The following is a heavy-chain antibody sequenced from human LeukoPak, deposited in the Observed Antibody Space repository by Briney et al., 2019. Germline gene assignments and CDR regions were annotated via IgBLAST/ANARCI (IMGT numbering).Heavy chain of an antibody. V-gene: IGHV1-2*02. Sequence: GASVKVSCKASAYTFTGYYMHWVRQAPGQGLEWMGGINLKSGGTNYAQKFQGRVTMTRDTSISTAYMELSRRRSDDTAVYYCARSPHILTGENFDYWGQGTLVTASS. CDR1: AYTFTGYY. CDR3: ARSPHILTGENFDY. D-gene: IGHD3-9*01. CDR2: INLKSGGT. J-gene: IGHJ4*02.